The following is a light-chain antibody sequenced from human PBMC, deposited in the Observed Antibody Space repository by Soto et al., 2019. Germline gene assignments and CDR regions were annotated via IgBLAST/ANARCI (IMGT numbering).Light chain of an antibody. V-gene: IGKV1-12*01. J-gene: IGKJ4*01. CDR2: AAS. CDR3: QQYNNWPLT. Sequence: DIQLTQSPSSVSASVGDTVTLTCRADQTFSSLLAWYQHKPGKAPKLLIYAASTRATALPARFSGSGSGTEFTLTITSLQSEDFAVYYCQQYNNWPLTFGGGTKVEIK. CDR1: QTFSSL.